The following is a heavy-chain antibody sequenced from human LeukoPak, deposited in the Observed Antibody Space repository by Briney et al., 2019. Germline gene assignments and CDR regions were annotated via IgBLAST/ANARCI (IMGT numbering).Heavy chain of an antibody. CDR2: ISYDGSNK. V-gene: IGHV3-30-3*01. D-gene: IGHD3-22*01. CDR1: GFTFSSYS. CDR3: ARDLRSFITMIPKGLDY. Sequence: GGSLRLSCAASGFTFSSYSMYWVRQAIGKGLEWVALISYDGSNKHYAEFVQGRFNISRGNSKNTVYLQMDSLRTEDTAVYYCARDLRSFITMIPKGLDYWGQGTLVTVAS. J-gene: IGHJ4*02.